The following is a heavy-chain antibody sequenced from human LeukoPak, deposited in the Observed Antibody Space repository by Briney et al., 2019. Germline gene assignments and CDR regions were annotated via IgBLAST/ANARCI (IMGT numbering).Heavy chain of an antibody. Sequence: GGSLRLSCAASEFIFSRFWMSWVRQAPGKGLEWVASINQDESAKFYVDSVRGRFTISRDNAKNSLFLQMNSLRAEDTAFYYCAKLLRDVTIYDFWGHGALVTVSS. D-gene: IGHD5-24*01. CDR1: EFIFSRFW. V-gene: IGHV3-7*01. CDR2: INQDESAK. J-gene: IGHJ4*01. CDR3: AKLLRDVTIYDF.